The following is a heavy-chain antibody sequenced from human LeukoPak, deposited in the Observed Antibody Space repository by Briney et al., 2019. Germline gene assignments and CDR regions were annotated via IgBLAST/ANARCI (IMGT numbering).Heavy chain of an antibody. CDR1: GGSISNYY. J-gene: IGHJ4*02. Sequence: SETLSLTCTVSGGSISNYYWSWIRQPAGKGLEWIGPISASGNTNYNPSLKSRVTMSVDTSMNLFALKLSSVTAADTAVYYCARQGVATAIDYWGQGTLVTVSS. CDR2: ISASGNT. V-gene: IGHV4-4*07. D-gene: IGHD2-21*02. CDR3: ARQGVATAIDY.